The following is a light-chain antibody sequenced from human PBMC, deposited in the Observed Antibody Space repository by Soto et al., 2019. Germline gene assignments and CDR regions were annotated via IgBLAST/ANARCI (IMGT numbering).Light chain of an antibody. CDR3: QQYGSSPRT. Sequence: EIMLTQSPGTLSLSPGERATLSCRASQSIFNQYLAWYQQRPGQAPRLLIHGASTRATGIPERFSGSGSGTDFILTIICLDLDDFAVYYCQQYGSSPRTFGQGTKVELK. V-gene: IGKV3-20*01. J-gene: IGKJ1*01. CDR1: QSIFNQY. CDR2: GAS.